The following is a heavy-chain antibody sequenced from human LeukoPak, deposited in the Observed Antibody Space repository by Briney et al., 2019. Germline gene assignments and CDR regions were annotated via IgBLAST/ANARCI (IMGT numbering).Heavy chain of an antibody. CDR2: IYYSGST. Sequence: SETLSLTCTASGGSISSSSYYWGWVRQPPGKGPEWIGTIYYSGSTSYNPSLRSRVTISFDTSGNQFSLRLISVTAADTAVYYCARIPGDYGGLNYYAMDVWGQGTTVTVSS. D-gene: IGHD4-17*01. J-gene: IGHJ6*02. V-gene: IGHV4-39*01. CDR1: GGSISSSSYY. CDR3: ARIPGDYGGLNYYAMDV.